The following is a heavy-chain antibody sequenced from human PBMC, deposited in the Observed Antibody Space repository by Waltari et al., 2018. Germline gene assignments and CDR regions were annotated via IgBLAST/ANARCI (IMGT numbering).Heavy chain of an antibody. CDR2: ISSSGSTI. V-gene: IGHV3-48*03. D-gene: IGHD1-1*01. CDR1: GFTFSSYE. CDR3: ARAAGTTFHRYCFDY. J-gene: IGHJ4*02. Sequence: EVQLVESGGGLVQPGGSLRLSCAASGFTFSSYEMNWVRQAPGKGLEWVSYISSSGSTIYYADSVKGRFTISRDNAKNSLYLQMNSLRAEDTAVYYCARAAGTTFHRYCFDYWGQGTLVTVSS.